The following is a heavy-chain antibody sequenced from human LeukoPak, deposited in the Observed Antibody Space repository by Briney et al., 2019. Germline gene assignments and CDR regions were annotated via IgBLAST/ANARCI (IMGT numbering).Heavy chain of an antibody. CDR1: GFTFSSYS. CDR3: ARGEYSSSWTWVYYYYMDV. Sequence: PGGSLRLSCAASGFTFSSYSMNWVRQAPGKGLEWVSSISSSSSYINYADSVKGRFTISRDNAKNSLYLQMNSLRAEDTAVYYCARGEYSSSWTWVYYYYMDVWGKGTTVTVSS. D-gene: IGHD6-13*01. CDR2: ISSSSSYI. J-gene: IGHJ6*03. V-gene: IGHV3-21*01.